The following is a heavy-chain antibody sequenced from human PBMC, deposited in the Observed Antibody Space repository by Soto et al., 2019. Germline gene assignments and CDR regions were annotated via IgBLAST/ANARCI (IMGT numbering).Heavy chain of an antibody. CDR2: INSSGGST. Sequence: PGGSLILSCAASGFTFSSYWMHWVRQVPGKGLEWVSHINSSGGSTYYADSVKGRFTISRDNSKNTLYLQMNSLRAEDTAVYYCANGQESGYEPHYYYYYGMDVWGQGTTVTVSS. D-gene: IGHD5-12*01. CDR1: GFTFSSYW. V-gene: IGHV3-23*01. J-gene: IGHJ6*02. CDR3: ANGQESGYEPHYYYYYGMDV.